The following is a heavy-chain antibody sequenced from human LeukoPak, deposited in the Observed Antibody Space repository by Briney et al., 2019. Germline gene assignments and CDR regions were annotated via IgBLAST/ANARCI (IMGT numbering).Heavy chain of an antibody. J-gene: IGHJ6*02. D-gene: IGHD3-22*01. CDR2: INPNSGGT. CDR3: ARAGYYYDSSDLRSYYYYGMDV. V-gene: IGHV1-2*04. CDR1: GYTFTGYY. Sequence: ASVKVSCKASGYTFTGYYMHWVRQAPGQGLEWMGWINPNSGGTNYAQKFQGWVTMTRDTSISTAYMELSRLRSDGTAVYYCARAGYYYDSSDLRSYYYYGMDVWGQGTTVTVSS.